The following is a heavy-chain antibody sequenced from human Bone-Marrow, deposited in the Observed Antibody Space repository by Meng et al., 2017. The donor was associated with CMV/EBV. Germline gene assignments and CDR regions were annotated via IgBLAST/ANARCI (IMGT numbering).Heavy chain of an antibody. J-gene: IGHJ5*02. CDR1: GGTFSSYT. Sequence: SVKVSCKASGGTFSSYTISWVRQAPGQGLEWMGRIILILGIANYAQKFKGRVTITADKSTSTAYTELSSLRSEDTAVYYCARDEEIFGVVGPFDPWGQGTLVTVSS. CDR3: ARDEEIFGVVGPFDP. CDR2: IILILGIA. V-gene: IGHV1-69*04. D-gene: IGHD3-3*01.